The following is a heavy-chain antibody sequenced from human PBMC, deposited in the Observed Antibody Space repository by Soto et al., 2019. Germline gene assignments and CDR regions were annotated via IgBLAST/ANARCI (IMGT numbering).Heavy chain of an antibody. CDR1: GFAFSNYG. J-gene: IGHJ4*02. CDR3: ARDQVPITMVRGVMAY. CDR2: ISYDGTNK. D-gene: IGHD3-10*01. V-gene: IGHV3-33*05. Sequence: QVQLVESGGGVVQPGRSRRLSCAASGFAFSNYGMHWVRQAPGKGLEWVAVISYDGTNKYYEDSVKGRFTISRDKSKNTLNLQMNNLRAEDTAVYYCARDQVPITMVRGVMAYWGQGTLVTVSS.